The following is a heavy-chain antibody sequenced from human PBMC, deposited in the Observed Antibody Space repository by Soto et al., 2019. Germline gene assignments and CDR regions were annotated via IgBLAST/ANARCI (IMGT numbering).Heavy chain of an antibody. CDR3: AVAMVREILIFESSGMHV. V-gene: IGHV1-69*06. Sequence: QVHLVQSGAEVKKPGSSVKVSCKTSGGSFNNYAVSWVRQAPGQGLEWMGGIIPNFDTPNYAQKFQDRVTIIADKSTSTVYMEVRSLRSNDTAVYYCAVAMVREILIFESSGMHVWGQGTTVIVSS. CDR1: GGSFNNYA. J-gene: IGHJ6*02. CDR2: IIPNFDTP. D-gene: IGHD3-10*01.